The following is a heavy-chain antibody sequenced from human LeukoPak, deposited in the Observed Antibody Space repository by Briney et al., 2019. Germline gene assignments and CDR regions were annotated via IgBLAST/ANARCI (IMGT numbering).Heavy chain of an antibody. Sequence: GGSLILSCAASGFTFSSSWMSWVRQAPGKGLEWVANIKQDGSEKHYVDSVKGRFTISRDNAKNSLCLQMNSLRAEDTAVYYCARVPGYQLLSYWYFDLWGRGTLVTVSS. D-gene: IGHD2-2*01. J-gene: IGHJ2*01. CDR2: IKQDGSEK. V-gene: IGHV3-7*01. CDR3: ARVPGYQLLSYWYFDL. CDR1: GFTFSSSW.